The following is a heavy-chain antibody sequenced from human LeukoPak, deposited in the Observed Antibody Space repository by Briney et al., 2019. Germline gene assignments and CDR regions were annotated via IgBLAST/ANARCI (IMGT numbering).Heavy chain of an antibody. V-gene: IGHV4-34*01. D-gene: IGHD6-13*01. CDR2: INHSGST. J-gene: IGHJ4*02. CDR3: AMTRWSLDY. Sequence: PSETLSLTCAVYGESFSDFYWSWIRQAPGKGLEWVGEINHSGSTNYNPSLKSLVTISVDTSKSQFSLTLSSVTAADTAVYYCAMTRWSLDYWGQGTLVTVSS. CDR1: GESFSDFY.